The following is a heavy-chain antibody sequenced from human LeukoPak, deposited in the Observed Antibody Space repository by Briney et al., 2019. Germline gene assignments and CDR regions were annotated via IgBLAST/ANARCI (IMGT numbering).Heavy chain of an antibody. CDR1: GYSFTSFG. V-gene: IGHV1-2*02. CDR3: ARSRVRGVTNFDY. CDR2: INPNSGGT. D-gene: IGHD3-10*01. Sequence: WASVKVSCKAFGYSFTSFGVSWVRQAPGQGLEWMGWINPNSGGTNYAQKFQGRVTMTRDTSISTAYMELSRLRSDDTAVYYCARSRVRGVTNFDYWGQGTLVTVSS. J-gene: IGHJ4*02.